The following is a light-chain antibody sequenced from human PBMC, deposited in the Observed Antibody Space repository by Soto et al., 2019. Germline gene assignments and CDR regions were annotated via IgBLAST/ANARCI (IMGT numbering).Light chain of an antibody. V-gene: IGKV3-15*01. CDR1: QSVSNS. Sequence: ELVTTQSPASPSESPGESATVSRSASQSVSNSLAWYQQKPGQAHRLLIYGAYTRATGIKARFSGSGSGTEFTLTITSIQSEDFAVYYCQQYNAWPRTVGQGTPGDI. CDR3: QQYNAWPRT. J-gene: IGKJ1*01. CDR2: GAY.